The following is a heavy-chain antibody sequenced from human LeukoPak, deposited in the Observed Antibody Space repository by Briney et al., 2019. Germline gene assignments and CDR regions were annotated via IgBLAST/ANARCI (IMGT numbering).Heavy chain of an antibody. CDR1: GFTFNRNA. Sequence: GGSLRLSCAASGFTFNRNAIRWVRQAPGKGLEWVSTIGGSGDKTFYADSVKGRFTISRDNSKNMVHLQMNSLTGEDTALYYCVRRGDTSSGWGDHDFWGQGALVTVSS. D-gene: IGHD6-19*01. CDR2: IGGSGDKT. J-gene: IGHJ4*02. CDR3: VRRGDTSSGWGDHDF. V-gene: IGHV3-23*01.